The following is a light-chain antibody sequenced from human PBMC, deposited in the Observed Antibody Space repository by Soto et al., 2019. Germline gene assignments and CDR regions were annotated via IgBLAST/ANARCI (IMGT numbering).Light chain of an antibody. CDR1: QGIRND. CDR3: LQDDSYPLT. J-gene: IGKJ4*01. CDR2: AAS. V-gene: IGKV1-6*01. Sequence: AIQMTQSPSSLSASVGDRVTITCRASQGIRNDLGWYQQKPGKAPKLLISAASTLQSGLPSRFSGSGSGTDFTLTISSLQPEDFAAYYCLQDDSYPLTFGGGTKVEI.